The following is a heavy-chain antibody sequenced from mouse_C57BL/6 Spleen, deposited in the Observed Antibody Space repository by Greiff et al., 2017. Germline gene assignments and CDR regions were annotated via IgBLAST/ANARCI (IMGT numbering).Heavy chain of an antibody. V-gene: IGHV1-59*01. CDR2: IDPSDSYT. J-gene: IGHJ3*01. Sequence: PGQGLEWIGLIDPSDSYTNYNQKFKGKATLTVDTSSSTAYMQLSSLTSEDSAVYYCATFAYWGQGTLVTVSA. CDR3: ATFAY.